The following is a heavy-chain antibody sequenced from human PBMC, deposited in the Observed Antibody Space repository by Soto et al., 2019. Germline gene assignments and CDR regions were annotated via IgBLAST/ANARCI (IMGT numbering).Heavy chain of an antibody. CDR2: VYATGTS. Sequence: LSLTCSVSGVSMSKFYWSLIRKTAGKGLEWMGRVYATGTSDYNPSLRSRIAMSVDISKKTFSLRLRSVTAADTGVYYCVRDGSKTLRDCFDPWGQGILVTVSS. V-gene: IGHV4-4*07. CDR1: GVSMSKFY. D-gene: IGHD4-17*01. J-gene: IGHJ5*02. CDR3: VRDGSKTLRDCFDP.